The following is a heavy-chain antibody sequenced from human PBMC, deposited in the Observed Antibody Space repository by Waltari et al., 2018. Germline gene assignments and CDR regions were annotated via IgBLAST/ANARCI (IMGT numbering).Heavy chain of an antibody. D-gene: IGHD1-7*01. CDR3: AKDPHFFITGTPLDY. CDR2: ISGSGGST. Sequence: EVQLLESGGGLVQPGGSLRLSCAASGFTFSSYAMSWVRQAPGTGLEWVSAISGSGGSTYYADSVKGRFTISRDNSKNTLYLQMNSLRAEDTAVYYCAKDPHFFITGTPLDYWGQGTLVTVSS. J-gene: IGHJ4*02. V-gene: IGHV3-23*01. CDR1: GFTFSSYA.